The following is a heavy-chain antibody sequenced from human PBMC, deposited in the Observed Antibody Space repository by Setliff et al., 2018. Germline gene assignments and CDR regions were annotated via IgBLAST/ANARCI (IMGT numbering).Heavy chain of an antibody. CDR1: GFTFSSYA. Sequence: GGSLRLSCAASGFTFSSYAMSWVRQAPGKGLEWVSAISGSGGSTYYADSVKGRFTISRDNSKNTLYLQMNRLSAEDTGVYYCARVIVGGGNTPFDLWGQGTLVTVSS. CDR3: ARVIVGGGNTPFDL. CDR2: ISGSGGST. J-gene: IGHJ4*02. D-gene: IGHD2-21*01. V-gene: IGHV3-23*01.